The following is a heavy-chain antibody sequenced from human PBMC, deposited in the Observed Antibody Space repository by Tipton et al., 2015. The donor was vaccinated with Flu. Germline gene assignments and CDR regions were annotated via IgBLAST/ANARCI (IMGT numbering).Heavy chain of an antibody. J-gene: IGHJ4*02. CDR3: ARVWGSGSYSGDY. CDR1: GFTFSSYW. Sequence: SGFTFSSYWMSWVRQAPGRGLEWVANIKQDGSEKYYVDSVKGRFTISRDNAKNSLYLQMNSLRAEDTAVYYCARVWGSGSYSGDYWGQGTLVTVSS. V-gene: IGHV3-7*01. D-gene: IGHD3-10*01. CDR2: IKQDGSEK.